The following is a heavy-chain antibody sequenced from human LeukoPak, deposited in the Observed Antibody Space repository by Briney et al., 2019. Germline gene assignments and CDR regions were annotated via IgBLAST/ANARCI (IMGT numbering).Heavy chain of an antibody. CDR3: ARHGNIMVREVITYPFDY. CDR1: GGSVSNYY. V-gene: IGHV4-59*08. J-gene: IGHJ4*02. Sequence: SETLSLTCTVSGGSVSNYYWSWIRKPPGKGLEWIGYIYYSGSTNYNPSLKGRVTMSVDTSKNQFSLKLTSVTAADTAVYYCARHGNIMVREVITYPFDYGGQGTLVTVSS. CDR2: IYYSGST. D-gene: IGHD3-10*01.